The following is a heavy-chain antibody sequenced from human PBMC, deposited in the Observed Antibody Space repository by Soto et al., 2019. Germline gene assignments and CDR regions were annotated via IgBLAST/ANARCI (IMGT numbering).Heavy chain of an antibody. J-gene: IGHJ1*01. D-gene: IGHD3-10*01. CDR2: IYWDDDK. CDR3: EQTQELTSRIRGTGKSSQH. V-gene: IGHV2-5*02. Sequence: QITLKESGPTLVKPTQTLTLTCTFSGFLLSTSGVGVSWIRHPPGKALECLSLIYWDDDKRYSPSLKSRLTITTDYTKNTIVITLTKLEPVDTATYYCEQTQELTSRIRGTGKSSQHWGQGTLVTVSS. CDR1: GFLLSTSGVG.